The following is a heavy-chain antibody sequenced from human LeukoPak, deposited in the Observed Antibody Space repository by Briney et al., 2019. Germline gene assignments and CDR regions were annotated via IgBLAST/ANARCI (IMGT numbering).Heavy chain of an antibody. CDR3: AKPISGGLAVTADWFHP. CDR2: IGTTSGYT. Sequence: GGSLRLSCAASGFSFGDYFMTWIRQAPGKGLEWISYIGTTSGYTNYADSVKGRFTISRDNSKNTLYLQVNTLRADDTATYYCAKPISGGLAVTADWFHPWGQGTLVVVSS. J-gene: IGHJ5*01. D-gene: IGHD6-19*01. CDR1: GFSFGDYF. V-gene: IGHV3-11*03.